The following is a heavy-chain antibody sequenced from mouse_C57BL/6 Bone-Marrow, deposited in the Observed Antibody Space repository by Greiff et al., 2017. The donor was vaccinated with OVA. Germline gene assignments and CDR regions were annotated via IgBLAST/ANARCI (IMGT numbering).Heavy chain of an antibody. CDR2: IRNKANNHAT. CDR3: TRLNLLLRSAWFAY. V-gene: IGHV6-6*01. D-gene: IGHD1-1*01. Sequence: EVKLVESGGGLVQPGGSMKLSCAASGFTFSDAWMDWVRQSPEKGLEWVAEIRNKANNHATYYAESVKGRFTISRDDSKSSVYLQMNSLRAEDTGIYYCTRLNLLLRSAWFAYWGQGTLVTVSA. CDR1: GFTFSDAW. J-gene: IGHJ3*01.